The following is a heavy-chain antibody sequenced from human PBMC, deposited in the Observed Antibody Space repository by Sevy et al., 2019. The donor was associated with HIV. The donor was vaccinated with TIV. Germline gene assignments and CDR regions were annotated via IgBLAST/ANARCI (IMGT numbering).Heavy chain of an antibody. CDR1: GFTFDDYG. CDR2: INWNGGST. D-gene: IGHD6-13*01. Sequence: GGSLRLSCAASGFTFDDYGMSWVRQAPGKGLEWVSGINWNGGSTGYADSVKGRFTISRDNAKNSLYLQMNSLRAEDTALYYWARGSRGAPGASAAYDYWGQGTLVTVSS. CDR3: ARGSRGAPGASAAYDY. V-gene: IGHV3-20*04. J-gene: IGHJ4*02.